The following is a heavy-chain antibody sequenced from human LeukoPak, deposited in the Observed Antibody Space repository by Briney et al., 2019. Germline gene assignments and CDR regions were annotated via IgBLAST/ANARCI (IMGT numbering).Heavy chain of an antibody. D-gene: IGHD1-26*01. Sequence: GGSLRLSCAASGFTFSSYAMNWVRQAPGKGLEWVSSITSSSRYIYYADSVKGRFTISRDNAKNSLYLQMNYLRAEDTAVYYCARDPSYRGFDAFDIWGQGTMVTVSS. CDR1: GFTFSSYA. CDR2: ITSSSRYI. CDR3: ARDPSYRGFDAFDI. J-gene: IGHJ3*02. V-gene: IGHV3-21*01.